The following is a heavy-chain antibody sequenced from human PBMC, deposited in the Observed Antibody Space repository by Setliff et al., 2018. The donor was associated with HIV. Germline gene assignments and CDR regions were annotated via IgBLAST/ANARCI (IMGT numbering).Heavy chain of an antibody. J-gene: IGHJ4*02. V-gene: IGHV4-39*07. CDR2: ISYTEGS. Sequence: PSETLSLTCYVSGVSISTTDYYWAWIRQPPGKGLEWIGSISYTEGSFDNASFESRVTMSVDSSKNHFSLKMTPVTAADTAVYFCARASPDRVATFFDFWGQGTLVTVSS. CDR1: GVSISTTDYY. CDR3: ARASPDRVATFFDF. D-gene: IGHD5-12*01.